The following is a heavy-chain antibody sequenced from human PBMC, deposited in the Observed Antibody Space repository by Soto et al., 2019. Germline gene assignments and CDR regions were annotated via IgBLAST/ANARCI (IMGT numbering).Heavy chain of an antibody. CDR3: ARTRTNYDFWSGYYNGPKYYYGMDV. CDR1: GGSFSGYY. V-gene: IGHV4-34*01. CDR2: INHSGST. J-gene: IGHJ6*02. D-gene: IGHD3-3*01. Sequence: SETLSLTCAAYGGSFSGYYWSWIRQPPGKGLEWIGEINHSGSTNYNPSLKSRVTISVDTSKNQFSLKLSSVTAADTAVYYCARTRTNYDFWSGYYNGPKYYYGMDVWGQGTTVTVSS.